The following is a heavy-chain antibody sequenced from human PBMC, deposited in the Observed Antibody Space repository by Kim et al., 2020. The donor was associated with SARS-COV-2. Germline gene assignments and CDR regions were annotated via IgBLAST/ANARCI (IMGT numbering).Heavy chain of an antibody. D-gene: IGHD6-19*01. Sequence: GGSLRLSCAASGFTFSSYWMSWVRQAPGKGLEWVANIKQDGSEKYYVDSVKGRFTISRDNAKNSLYLQMNSLRAEDTAVYYCARTGGSGLQYYYYYYGMDVWGQGTTVTVSS. J-gene: IGHJ6*02. V-gene: IGHV3-7*01. CDR2: IKQDGSEK. CDR3: ARTGGSGLQYYYYYYGMDV. CDR1: GFTFSSYW.